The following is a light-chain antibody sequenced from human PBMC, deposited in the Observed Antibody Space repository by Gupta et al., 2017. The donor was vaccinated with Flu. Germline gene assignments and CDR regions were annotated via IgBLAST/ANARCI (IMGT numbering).Light chain of an antibody. CDR2: EVS. CDR3: CSYTTSYTLV. V-gene: IGLV2-14*01. Sequence: HSALTQPASEARSPGPSITISCTGTSNDVGGYNFVSWYQQHPGKAPSLLIYEVSNRPSGVSTRFSGSKSGNTASLTISGLQAEDEGNYYCCSYTTSYTLVFGGGTKLTVL. J-gene: IGLJ3*02. CDR1: SNDVGGYNF.